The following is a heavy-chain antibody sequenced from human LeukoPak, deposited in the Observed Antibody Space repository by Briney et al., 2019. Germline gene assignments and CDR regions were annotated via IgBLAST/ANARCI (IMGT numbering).Heavy chain of an antibody. CDR1: GGTFSSYA. V-gene: IGHV1-69*13. CDR2: IIPIFGTA. CDR3: ARGSGRVSMMESAYYYGMDV. Sequence: SVKVSCKASGGTFSSYAISWVRQAPGQRLEWMGGIIPIFGTANYAQKFQGRVTITADESTSTAYMELSSLRSEDTAVYYCARGSGRVSMMESAYYYGMDVWGQGTTVTVSS. D-gene: IGHD5/OR15-5a*01. J-gene: IGHJ6*02.